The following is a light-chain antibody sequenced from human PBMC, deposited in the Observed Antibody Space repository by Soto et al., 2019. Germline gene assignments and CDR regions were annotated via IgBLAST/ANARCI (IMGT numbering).Light chain of an antibody. Sequence: ETVMTQAPATLSVSPGERANLSCRASQSVSSNLAWYQQKPGQSPRLLIYDESTRATGIPARFSVSGSGTELTLTISSLPSEDFAVYYCQQYNNWPPYTFGQGTQLEIK. CDR1: QSVSSN. V-gene: IGKV3-15*01. CDR3: QQYNNWPPYT. J-gene: IGKJ2*01. CDR2: DES.